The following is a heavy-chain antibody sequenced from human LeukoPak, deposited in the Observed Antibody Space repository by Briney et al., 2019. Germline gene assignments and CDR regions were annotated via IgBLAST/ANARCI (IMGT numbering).Heavy chain of an antibody. CDR3: AKDRGSYGY. Sequence: PGGSLRLSCAASGFTFSSYSMHWVRQAPGKGLEWVAVISYDGSNKYYADSVKGRFTISRDNSKNTLYLQMNSLRAEDTAVYYCAKDRGSYGYWGQGTLVTVSS. D-gene: IGHD1-26*01. CDR1: GFTFSSYS. J-gene: IGHJ4*02. CDR2: ISYDGSNK. V-gene: IGHV3-30*18.